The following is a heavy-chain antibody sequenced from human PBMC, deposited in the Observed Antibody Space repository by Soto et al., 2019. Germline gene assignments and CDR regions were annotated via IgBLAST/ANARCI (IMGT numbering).Heavy chain of an antibody. CDR2: INAGNGNT. CDR3: AEDRGSGWGNDAFDI. CDR1: GYTFTTYA. D-gene: IGHD6-19*01. Sequence: QVQLVQSGAEVKKPGASVKVSCKASGYTFTTYAMHWVRQAPGQRLEWMGWINAGNGNTKYSQNFQGRVTITRDTSASTAYMELSSLRSEDTAVYYCAEDRGSGWGNDAFDIWGQGTMVTVSS. J-gene: IGHJ3*02. V-gene: IGHV1-3*01.